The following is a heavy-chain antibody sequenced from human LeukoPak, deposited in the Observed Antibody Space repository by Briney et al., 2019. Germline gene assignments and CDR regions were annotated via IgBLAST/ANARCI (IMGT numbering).Heavy chain of an antibody. CDR2: IYTSGST. CDR3: ARGGSSGWYTAFYYYYGMDV. V-gene: IGHV4-4*07. CDR1: GGSISSYY. D-gene: IGHD6-19*01. J-gene: IGHJ6*02. Sequence: SETLSLTCTVSGGSISSYYWSWIRQPAGKGLEWIGRIYTSGSTNYNPSLKSRVTMSVDTSKNQFSLKLGSVTAADTAVYYCARGGSSGWYTAFYYYYGMDVWGQGTTVTVSS.